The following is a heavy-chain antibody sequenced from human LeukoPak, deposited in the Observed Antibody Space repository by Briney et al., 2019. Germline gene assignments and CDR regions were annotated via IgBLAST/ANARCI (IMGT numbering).Heavy chain of an antibody. CDR1: GGSISSGDYY. CDR3: ARGRGTTVKLLDY. CDR2: INHSGST. Sequence: PSETLSLTCTVSGGSISSGDYYWSWIRQPPGKGLEWIGEINHSGSTNYNPSLKSRVTISVDTSKNQFSLKLSSVTAADTAVYYCARGRGTTVKLLDYWGQGTLVTVSS. J-gene: IGHJ4*02. D-gene: IGHD4-17*01. V-gene: IGHV4-39*07.